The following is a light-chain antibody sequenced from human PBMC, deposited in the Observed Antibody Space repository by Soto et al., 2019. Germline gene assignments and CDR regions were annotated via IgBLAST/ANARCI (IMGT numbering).Light chain of an antibody. CDR3: QQRGNWPVLT. J-gene: IGKJ4*01. V-gene: IGKV3-11*01. CDR2: DAS. CDR1: QSVSSY. Sequence: EIVLTQSPATLSLSPGERATLSCRSSQSVSSYLAWYQQKPGQAPRLLIYDASNRATGIPARFSGSGSGTDFPLNISSLEPEDYAVYYCQQRGNWPVLTFGGGTKVEIK.